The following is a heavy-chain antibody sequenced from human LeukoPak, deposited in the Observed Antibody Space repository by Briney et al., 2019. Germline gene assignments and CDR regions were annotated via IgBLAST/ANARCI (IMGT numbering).Heavy chain of an antibody. Sequence: GGSLRLSCAASGFTFSSYWMSWVRQAPGEGLEWVANIKQDGSEKYYVDSVKGRFTISRDNAKNSLYLQMNSLRAEDTAVYYCARSSIAVAGKPFDYWGQGTLVTVSS. CDR3: ARSSIAVAGKPFDY. J-gene: IGHJ4*02. CDR1: GFTFSSYW. CDR2: IKQDGSEK. V-gene: IGHV3-7*01. D-gene: IGHD6-19*01.